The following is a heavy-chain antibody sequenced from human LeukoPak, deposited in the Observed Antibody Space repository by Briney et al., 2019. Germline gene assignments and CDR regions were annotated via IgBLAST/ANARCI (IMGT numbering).Heavy chain of an antibody. CDR1: GGTFSSYA. J-gene: IGHJ6*03. CDR2: IIPIFGTA. Sequence: WASVKVSCKASGGTFSSYAISWVRQAPGQGLEWMGGIIPIFGTANYAQKFQGRVTITTDESTSTAYMELSSLRSEDTTVYYCASAGQSPYYYSHYYMDVWGKGTTVTVSS. V-gene: IGHV1-69*05. CDR3: ASAGQSPYYYSHYYMDV.